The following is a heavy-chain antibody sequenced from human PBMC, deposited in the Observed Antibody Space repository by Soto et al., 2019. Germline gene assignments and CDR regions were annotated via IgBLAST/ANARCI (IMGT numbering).Heavy chain of an antibody. CDR3: ARDLRGLQSQGFYFDY. CDR2: ISSSSSYI. Sequence: GGSLRLSCAASGFTFSSYSMNWVRQAPGKGLEWVTSISSSSSYIYYADSVKGRFTISREHAKNSLYLQMNSLRAEDTAVYYCARDLRGLQSQGFYFDYWGQGTLVTVTS. CDR1: GFTFSSYS. J-gene: IGHJ4*02. V-gene: IGHV3-21*01. D-gene: IGHD4-4*01.